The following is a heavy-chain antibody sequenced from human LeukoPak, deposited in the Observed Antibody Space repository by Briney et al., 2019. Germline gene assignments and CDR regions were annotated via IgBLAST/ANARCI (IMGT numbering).Heavy chain of an antibody. D-gene: IGHD3-10*01. Sequence: PSETLSLTCTVSGGSISSYYWSWIRQPAGKGLEWIGRIYTSGSANYNPSLKSRVTMSVDTSKNQFSLKLSSVTAADTAVYYCARGVGSRFGELEDLYYYYYMDVWGKGTTVTISS. CDR3: ARGVGSRFGELEDLYYYYYMDV. CDR1: GGSISSYY. J-gene: IGHJ6*03. V-gene: IGHV4-4*07. CDR2: IYTSGSA.